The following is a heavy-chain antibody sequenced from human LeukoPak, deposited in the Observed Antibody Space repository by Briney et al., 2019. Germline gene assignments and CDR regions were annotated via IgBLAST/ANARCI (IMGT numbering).Heavy chain of an antibody. D-gene: IGHD2-21*01. CDR2: IYPGDSDT. V-gene: IGHV5-51*01. CDR3: ARSPQGCANPDYFQH. CDR1: GSIFTSYW. Sequence: GASLQISCEGSGSIFTSYWIGWVRQLPGKGLEWMGIIYPGDSDTRYSPSFQGQVTISADKSISSAYLQWSSLKASGTAMNDCARSPQGCANPDYFQHWGQGTLVTVSS. J-gene: IGHJ1*01.